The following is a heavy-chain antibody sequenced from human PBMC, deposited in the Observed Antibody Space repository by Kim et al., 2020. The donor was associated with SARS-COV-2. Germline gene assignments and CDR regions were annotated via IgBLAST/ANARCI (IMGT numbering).Heavy chain of an antibody. J-gene: IGHJ6*02. CDR1: GFTFDSYA. V-gene: IGHV3-23*01. Sequence: GGSLRLSCVASGFTFDSYAMSWVRQAPGKGLEGFPVMSGGGVTQFYADSVRGRSTISGDNTKTTWYLQMNSLRDEDTALYYCAKMVVMDDYNYFDYYGMDVWGQGTTVTVSS. D-gene: IGHD3-22*01. CDR3: AKMVVMDDYNYFDYYGMDV. CDR2: MSGGGVTQ.